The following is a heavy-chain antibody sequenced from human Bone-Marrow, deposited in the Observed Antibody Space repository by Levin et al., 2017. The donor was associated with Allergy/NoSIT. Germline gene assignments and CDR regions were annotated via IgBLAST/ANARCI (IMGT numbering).Heavy chain of an antibody. CDR2: ISSSSSTI. D-gene: IGHD1-26*01. V-gene: IGHV3-48*02. Sequence: SCAASGFTFNSYSMNWVRQAPGKGLEWVSYISSSSSTIYYADSVKGRFTISRDNAKNSLYLQMNNLRDEDTAVYYCARLSGSYVLDLWGRGTLVTVSS. CDR3: ARLSGSYVLDL. CDR1: GFTFNSYS. J-gene: IGHJ2*01.